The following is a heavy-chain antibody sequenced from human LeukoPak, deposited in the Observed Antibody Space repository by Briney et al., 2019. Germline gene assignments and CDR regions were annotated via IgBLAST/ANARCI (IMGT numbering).Heavy chain of an antibody. Sequence: GGSLRLSCAASGFTFSSYAMGWVRQGSGKGLEWVSCISGSGDTTYLADSVRGRFSISRDNSKSTLYLQMNSLRAEDTAVYYCAKLSRIAVAGTFDNWGQGTLVTVSS. D-gene: IGHD6-13*01. V-gene: IGHV3-23*01. CDR3: AKLSRIAVAGTFDN. CDR2: ISGSGDTT. CDR1: GFTFSSYA. J-gene: IGHJ4*02.